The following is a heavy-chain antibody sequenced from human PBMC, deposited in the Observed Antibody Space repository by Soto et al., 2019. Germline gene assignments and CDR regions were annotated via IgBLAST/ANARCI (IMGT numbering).Heavy chain of an antibody. CDR1: GFTFSSYG. J-gene: IGHJ2*01. CDR2: IWYDGSNK. V-gene: IGHV3-33*01. CDR3: AREDWYFDL. Sequence: QVQLVESGGGVVQPGRSLRLSCAASGFTFSSYGMHWVRQAPGKGLEWVAVIWYDGSNKYYADSVKGRFTISRDNSKNTLYLQMNSLRAEDTAVYYCAREDWYFDLWGRVTLVTVSS.